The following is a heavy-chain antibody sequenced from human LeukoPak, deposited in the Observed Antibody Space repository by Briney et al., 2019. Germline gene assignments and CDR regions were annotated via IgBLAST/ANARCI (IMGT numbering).Heavy chain of an antibody. J-gene: IGHJ4*02. CDR1: GYTFTAYT. Sequence: GASVKVSCKASGYTFTAYTMDWVRQAPGQGLEWMGWINAGNGNTKYSQKFQGRVTITRDTSASTAYMELSSLRSEDTAVYYCATLGGYCSGGSCSGWGQGTLVTVSS. V-gene: IGHV1-3*01. CDR2: INAGNGNT. CDR3: ATLGGYCSGGSCSG. D-gene: IGHD2-15*01.